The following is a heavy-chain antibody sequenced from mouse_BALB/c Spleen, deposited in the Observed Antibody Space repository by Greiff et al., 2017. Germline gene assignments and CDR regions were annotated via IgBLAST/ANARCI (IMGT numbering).Heavy chain of an antibody. V-gene: IGHV1-54*01. CDR2: INPGSGGT. Sequence: QVQLQQSGAELVRPGTSVKVSCKASGYAFTNYLIEWVKQRPGQGLEWIGVINPGSGGTNYNEKFKGKATLTADKSSSSGYMQLSCLTSDDSAVYFCARSRGYRYEDYYAMDYWGEGKSVTVSA. D-gene: IGHD2-14*01. CDR3: ARSRGYRYEDYYAMDY. CDR1: GYAFTNYL. J-gene: IGHJ4*01.